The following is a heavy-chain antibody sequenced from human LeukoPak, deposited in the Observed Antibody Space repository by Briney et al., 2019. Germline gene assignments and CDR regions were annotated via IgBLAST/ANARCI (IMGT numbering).Heavy chain of an antibody. D-gene: IGHD2-15*01. CDR3: AKPRDIDSWAFDV. CDR2: ISYDGRNK. J-gene: IGHJ3*01. V-gene: IGHV3-30*18. Sequence: GRSLRLSCAASEFTFNNHDMHWVRQAPGKGLEWVAAISYDGRNKYYADSVKGRFTISRDNSKNTLNLQMNGLRTEDTAVFYCAKPRDIDSWAFDVWGQGTMVTVSS. CDR1: EFTFNNHD.